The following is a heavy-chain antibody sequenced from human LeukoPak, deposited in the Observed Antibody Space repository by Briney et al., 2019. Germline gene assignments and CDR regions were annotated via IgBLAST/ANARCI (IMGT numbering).Heavy chain of an antibody. V-gene: IGHV5-51*01. CDR3: AGRIDAAGTFYYYYGMDV. CDR1: GYSFTSYW. CDR2: IYPGDSDT. D-gene: IGHD6-19*01. Sequence: GESLKISCKGSGYSFTSYWIGWVRQMPGKGLEWMGIIYPGDSDTRYIPSFQGQVTISADKSISTAYLQWSSLKASDTAMYYCAGRIDAAGTFYYYYGMDVWGQGTTVTVSS. J-gene: IGHJ6*02.